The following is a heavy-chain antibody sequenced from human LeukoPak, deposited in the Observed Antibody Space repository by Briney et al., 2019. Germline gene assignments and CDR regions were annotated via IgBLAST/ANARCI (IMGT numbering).Heavy chain of an antibody. Sequence: GGSLGLSCVASGFTFSNYAMSWVRQAPGKGLEWVSGIVNSGGSTYYADSVKGRLTISRDNSKKTVYLQMSSLRGDDTAVYYCAKDRAGYSYGMFDSWGQGTLVTVSS. CDR1: GFTFSNYA. V-gene: IGHV3-23*01. D-gene: IGHD5-18*01. CDR2: IVNSGGST. J-gene: IGHJ4*02. CDR3: AKDRAGYSYGMFDS.